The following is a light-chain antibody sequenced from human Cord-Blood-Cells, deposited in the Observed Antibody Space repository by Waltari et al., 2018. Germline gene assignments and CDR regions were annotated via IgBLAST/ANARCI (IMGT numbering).Light chain of an antibody. CDR3: CSYAGSSTV. V-gene: IGLV2-23*01. CDR1: SSDVGSYNL. CDR2: EGS. Sequence: QSALTQPASVSGSPGQSITISCTGTSSDVGSYNLVSWDQQHPGKAPKLMIYEGSKRPSGVSNRFSGSKSGNTASLTIPGRQAADEADYYCCSYAGSSTVFGGGTKLTVL. J-gene: IGLJ3*02.